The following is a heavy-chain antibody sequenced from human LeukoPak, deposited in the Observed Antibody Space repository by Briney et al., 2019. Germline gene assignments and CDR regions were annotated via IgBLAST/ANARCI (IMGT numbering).Heavy chain of an antibody. D-gene: IGHD3-22*01. CDR2: INPNSGGT. CDR3: ARGSSGYGGDWFDP. CDR1: GYTFTGYY. V-gene: IGHV1-2*02. Sequence: ASVKVSCKASGYTFTGYYMHWVRLAPGQGLEWMGWINPNSGGTNYAQKFQGRVTMTRDTSISTAYMELSRLRSDDTAVYYCARGSSGYGGDWFDPWGQGTLVTVSS. J-gene: IGHJ5*02.